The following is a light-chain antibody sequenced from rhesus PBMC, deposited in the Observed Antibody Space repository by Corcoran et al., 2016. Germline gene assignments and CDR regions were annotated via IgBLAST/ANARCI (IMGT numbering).Light chain of an antibody. CDR1: QTITSY. Sequence: DIQMTQSPSSFSASVGDRVTITCRARQTITSYLAWYQQKPGKVPKLLIYDATTLQRGVPARVRGSGCGTDFTRTISSLQPEDFATYYCPEHRSHPRTVRHGTKVEIK. CDR3: PEHRSHPRT. CDR2: DAT. V-gene: IGKV1-44*03. J-gene: IGKJ1*01.